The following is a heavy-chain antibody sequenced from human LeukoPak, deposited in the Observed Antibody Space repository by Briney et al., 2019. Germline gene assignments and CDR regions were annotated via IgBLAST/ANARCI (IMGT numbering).Heavy chain of an antibody. D-gene: IGHD5-12*01. V-gene: IGHV3-66*01. CDR2: IYSGGST. CDR3: ARVGGYTFDY. J-gene: IGHJ4*02. Sequence: GRSLTLACAVSGFTVSSIYMSWDRQAPGKWLEWVSAIYSGGSTYYADSVKGRFTISRDNSKNTLYLQMNSLRAEDTAVYYCARVGGYTFDYWGQGTLVTVSS. CDR1: GFTVSSIY.